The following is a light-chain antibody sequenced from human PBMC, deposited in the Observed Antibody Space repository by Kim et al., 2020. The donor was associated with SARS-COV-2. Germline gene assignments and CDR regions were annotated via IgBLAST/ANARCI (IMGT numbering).Light chain of an antibody. CDR1: KVGDKY. CDR2: QDS. J-gene: IGLJ1*01. CDR3: QAWDSSTKV. V-gene: IGLV3-1*01. Sequence: LSPGQTASITCSGDKVGDKYACWYQQKPGQSPVLVIYQDSKRPSGIPVRFSGSNSGNTATLTISGTQAMDEADYYCQAWDSSTKVFGTGAKVTVL.